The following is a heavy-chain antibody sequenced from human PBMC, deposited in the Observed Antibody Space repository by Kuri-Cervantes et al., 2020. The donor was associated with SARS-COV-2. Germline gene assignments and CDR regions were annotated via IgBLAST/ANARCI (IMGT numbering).Heavy chain of an antibody. CDR3: ARRDWGSGGNEAFDN. CDR1: GVTISSSSYY. J-gene: IGHJ3*02. CDR2: IYYIWST. D-gene: IGHD4-23*01. V-gene: IGHV4-39*01. Sequence: SETLSLTCTVSGVTISSSSYYWGWIRQPPGKGLEWIGSIYYIWSTYYNPSLKSRVTICVDTSKNQFSLKLSSVTAADTAVYYCARRDWGSGGNEAFDNWGQGNMVNVSS.